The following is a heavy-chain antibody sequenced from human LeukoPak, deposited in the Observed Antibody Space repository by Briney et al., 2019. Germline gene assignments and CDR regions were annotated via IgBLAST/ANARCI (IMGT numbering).Heavy chain of an antibody. CDR2: ISGSGGST. Sequence: PGGSLRLSCAASGFTFSSYAMSWVRQAPGKGLEWVSSISGSGGSTYYADSVKGRFTISRDNSKNTLYLQMNSLRVEDTAVYYCARVGGSSYNFWGQGTLGTVSS. J-gene: IGHJ4*02. CDR1: GFTFSSYA. V-gene: IGHV3-23*01. CDR3: ARVGGSSYNF. D-gene: IGHD1-26*01.